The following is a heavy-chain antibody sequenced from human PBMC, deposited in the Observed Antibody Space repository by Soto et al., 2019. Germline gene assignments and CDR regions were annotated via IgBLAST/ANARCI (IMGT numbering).Heavy chain of an antibody. CDR1: GFTFSSYA. D-gene: IGHD2-21*02. CDR2: ISGSGGSA. V-gene: IGHV3-23*01. J-gene: IGHJ5*02. CDR3: AKDRFHVVVTVSIFDP. Sequence: PGGSLRLSCAASGFTFSSYAMSWVRQAPGKGLEWVSTISGSGGSADYADSVKGRFTTSRDNPQNTLYLEMNSLRAEDTAIYYCAKDRFHVVVTVSIFDPWGQGTLVTVS.